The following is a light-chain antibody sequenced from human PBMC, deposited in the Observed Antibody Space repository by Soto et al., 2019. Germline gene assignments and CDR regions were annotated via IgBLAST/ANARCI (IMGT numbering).Light chain of an antibody. CDR1: QSVSSY. J-gene: IGKJ4*01. Sequence: ELVLTQSPATLSLSPGERATLSCRASQSVSSYLAWYQQKPGQAPRLLIYDASNRATGIPARFSGSGSGTDFTLTISSLEPEDFAVYYCQQRSNFLTFGGGTKVDI. V-gene: IGKV3-11*01. CDR2: DAS. CDR3: QQRSNFLT.